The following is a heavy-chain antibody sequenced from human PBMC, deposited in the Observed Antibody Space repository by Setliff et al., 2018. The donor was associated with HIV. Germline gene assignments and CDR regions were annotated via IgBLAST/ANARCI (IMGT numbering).Heavy chain of an antibody. V-gene: IGHV3-7*01. CDR1: GFTFSNYW. Sequence: PGESLRLSCAASGFTFSNYWMSWVRQTPGKGLEWVANIKPDGSEKYYVDSVKGRFTISRDNAENSLYLQMNSLRAEDTAVYYCARDYVWGRRAFDIWGPGTMVTVS. CDR2: IKPDGSEK. CDR3: ARDYVWGRRAFDI. D-gene: IGHD3-16*01. J-gene: IGHJ3*02.